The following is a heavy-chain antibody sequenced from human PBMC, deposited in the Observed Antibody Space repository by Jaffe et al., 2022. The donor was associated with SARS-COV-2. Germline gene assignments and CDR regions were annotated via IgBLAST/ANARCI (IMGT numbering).Heavy chain of an antibody. CDR3: ARDLVEATMIVVVITLPAGMDV. CDR1: GFTFSSYS. Sequence: EVQLVESGGGLVQPGGSLRLSCAASGFTFSSYSMNWVRQAPGKGLEWVSYISSSSSTIYYADSVKGRFTISRDNAKNSLYLQMNSLRDEDTAVYYCARDLVEATMIVVVITLPAGMDVWGQGTTVTVSS. CDR2: ISSSSSTI. J-gene: IGHJ6*02. V-gene: IGHV3-48*02. D-gene: IGHD3-22*01.